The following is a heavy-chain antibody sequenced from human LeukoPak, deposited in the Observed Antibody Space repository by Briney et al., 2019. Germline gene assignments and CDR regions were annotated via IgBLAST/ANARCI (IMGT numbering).Heavy chain of an antibody. V-gene: IGHV1-69*02. J-gene: IGHJ4*02. Sequence: GASVKVSCKASGGTFSSYTISWVRQAPGQGLEWMGRIIPILGIANYAQKFQGRVTTTADKSTSTAYMELSSLRSEDTAVYYCASYYDSSGYLLYWGQGTLVTVSS. D-gene: IGHD3-22*01. CDR3: ASYYDSSGYLLY. CDR2: IIPILGIA. CDR1: GGTFSSYT.